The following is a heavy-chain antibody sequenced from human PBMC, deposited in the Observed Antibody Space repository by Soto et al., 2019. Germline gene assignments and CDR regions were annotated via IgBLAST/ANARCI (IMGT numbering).Heavy chain of an antibody. V-gene: IGHV5-51*01. D-gene: IGHD2-2*01. Sequence: PGESLKISCKGPGHLFNNHWIGWVRQTPGKGLEWMGLIFTRDSETKTSPSFQGHVSFSVDNSINTVYLQWTSLKTTDTGIYYCAAAPHMRVFDYWGQGTLVTVSS. CDR1: GHLFNNHW. CDR3: AAAPHMRVFDY. J-gene: IGHJ4*02. CDR2: IFTRDSET.